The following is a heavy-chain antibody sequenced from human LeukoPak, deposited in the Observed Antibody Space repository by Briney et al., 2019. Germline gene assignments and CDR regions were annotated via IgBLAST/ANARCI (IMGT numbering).Heavy chain of an antibody. D-gene: IGHD6-19*01. J-gene: IGHJ4*02. Sequence: GGSLRLSCAASGFTFSSYGMHWVRQAPGKGLEWVAVISYDGSNKYYADSVKGRFTISRDNSKNTLYLQMNSLRAEDTAVHYCAKDLHSSGWYYFDYWGQGTLVTVSS. V-gene: IGHV3-30*18. CDR3: AKDLHSSGWYYFDY. CDR2: ISYDGSNK. CDR1: GFTFSSYG.